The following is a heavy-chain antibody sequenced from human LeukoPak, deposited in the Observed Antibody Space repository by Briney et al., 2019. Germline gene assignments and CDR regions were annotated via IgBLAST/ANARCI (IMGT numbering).Heavy chain of an antibody. CDR3: ARDLVGSFDY. V-gene: IGHV3-53*01. J-gene: IGHJ4*02. CDR1: GFTVSSNY. CDR2: IYSGDST. D-gene: IGHD1-26*01. Sequence: PGGSLRLSCAASGFTVSSNYMSWVRQAPGKGLEWVSVIYSGDSTYYADSVKGRFTISRDNSKNTLYLQMNSLRAEDTAVYYCARDLVGSFDYWGQGTLVTVSS.